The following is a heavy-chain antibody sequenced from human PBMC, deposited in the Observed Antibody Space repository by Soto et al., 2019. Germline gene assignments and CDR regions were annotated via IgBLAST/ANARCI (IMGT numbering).Heavy chain of an antibody. CDR2: ISAYNGNT. Sequence: ASVKVSCKASGGTFSSYAISWVRQAPGRGREWMGWISAYNGNTNYAQTLQGRVTMTTDTSTSTAYMELRSLRSDDTAVYYCARWGSHGDDRDYWGRGTLVTVSS. J-gene: IGHJ4*02. V-gene: IGHV1-18*01. CDR3: ARWGSHGDDRDY. CDR1: GGTFSSYA. D-gene: IGHD2-21*02.